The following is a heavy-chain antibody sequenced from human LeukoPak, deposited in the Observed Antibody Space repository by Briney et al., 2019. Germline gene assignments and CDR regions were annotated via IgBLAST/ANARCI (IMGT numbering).Heavy chain of an antibody. V-gene: IGHV3-53*01. J-gene: IGHJ3*01. CDR3: TKSGPPDPY. Sequence: GGSLRLSCAASGLSVSSNDMSWVRQAPGKGLEWVSFIYSGDGTHYADSVKGRFTISRDNSKNTLYLQMNSLRAEDTAMYYCTKSGPPDPYWGQGTMVTVSS. CDR2: IYSGDGT. CDR1: GLSVSSND. D-gene: IGHD1-14*01.